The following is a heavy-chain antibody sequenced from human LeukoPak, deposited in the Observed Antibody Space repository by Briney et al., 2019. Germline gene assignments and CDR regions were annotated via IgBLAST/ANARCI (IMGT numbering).Heavy chain of an antibody. V-gene: IGHV1-2*02. D-gene: IGHD6-13*01. J-gene: IGHJ4*02. CDR1: GYTFTGSY. Sequence: GASVKVSCKASGYTFTGSYMHWVRQAPGQGLEWMGWINPNSGGTNYAQKFQGRVTMTRDTSTSTVYMELSSLRSEDTAVYYCARVKDLSSSWAYYWGQGTLVTVSS. CDR3: ARVKDLSSSWAYY. CDR2: INPNSGGT.